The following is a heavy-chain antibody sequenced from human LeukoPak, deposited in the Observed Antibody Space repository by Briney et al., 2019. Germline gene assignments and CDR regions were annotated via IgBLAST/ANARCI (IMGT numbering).Heavy chain of an antibody. CDR3: AKGGYSSSWYINY. J-gene: IGHJ4*02. CDR1: GFTFSSYA. CDR2: ISGSGGST. V-gene: IGHV3-23*01. Sequence: GGSLRLSCAASGFTFSSYAMSWVRQAPGKGLEWVSAISGSGGSTYYADSVKGRFTISRDNSKNTLYLQMSSLRAEDTAVYYCAKGGYSSSWYINYWGQGTLVTVSS. D-gene: IGHD6-13*01.